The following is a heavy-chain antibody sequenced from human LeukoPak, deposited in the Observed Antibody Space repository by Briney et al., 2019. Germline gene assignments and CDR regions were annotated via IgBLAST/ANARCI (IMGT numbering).Heavy chain of an antibody. V-gene: IGHV1-18*01. CDR1: GYTFTSYG. J-gene: IGHJ3*02. CDR3: ARDLSPVVAAYDAFDI. CDR2: ISAYNGNT. D-gene: IGHD2-15*01. Sequence: ASVKVSCKASGYTFTSYGISWVRQAPGQGLGWMGWISAYNGNTNYAQKLQGRVTMTTDTSTSTAYMELRSLRSDDTAVYYGARDLSPVVAAYDAFDIWGQGTMVTVSS.